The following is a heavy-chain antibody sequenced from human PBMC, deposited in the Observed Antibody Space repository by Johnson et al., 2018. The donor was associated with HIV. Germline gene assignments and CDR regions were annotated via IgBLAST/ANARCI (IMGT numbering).Heavy chain of an antibody. CDR3: AKDKSNAFDI. CDR1: GFTFSNYG. CDR2: ISYDGSNK. Sequence: QVQLVESGGGMVQPGRSLRLSCSASGFTFSNYGMQWVRQAPGKGLEWVAVISYDGSNKYYADSVKGRFTISRDNSKNTLYLQMNSLRAEDKAVYYCAKDKSNAFDIWGQGTMVTVSS. V-gene: IGHV3-30*18. J-gene: IGHJ3*02.